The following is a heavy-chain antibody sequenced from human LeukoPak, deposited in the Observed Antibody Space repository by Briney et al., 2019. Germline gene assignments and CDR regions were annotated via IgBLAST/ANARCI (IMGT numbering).Heavy chain of an antibody. D-gene: IGHD5-18*01. J-gene: IGHJ4*02. V-gene: IGHV3-30*02. Sequence: GALRLSCAASGFTFSSYGMHWVRQAPGKGLEWVAFIRYDGSNKYYADSVKGRFTISRDNSKNTLYLQMNSLRAEDTAVYYCAKERDTAMVTIDYWGQGTLVTVSS. CDR1: GFTFSSYG. CDR3: AKERDTAMVTIDY. CDR2: IRYDGSNK.